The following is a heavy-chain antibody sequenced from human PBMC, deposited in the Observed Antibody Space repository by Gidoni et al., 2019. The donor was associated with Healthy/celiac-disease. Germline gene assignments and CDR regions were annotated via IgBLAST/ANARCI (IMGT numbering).Heavy chain of an antibody. CDR1: GFTFSSDA. V-gene: IGHV3-23*01. D-gene: IGHD2-15*01. Sequence: EVQLLESGGGLVQPGGSLRLSCAASGFTFSSDAMSWVRHAPGKGLELVSAISGSGGSRYYAAFVKGRFTISRDNSKNTLYLQMNSLRAEDTAVYYCAKDLLKGGGHNWFDPWGQGTLVTVSS. CDR2: ISGSGGSR. J-gene: IGHJ5*02. CDR3: AKDLLKGGGHNWFDP.